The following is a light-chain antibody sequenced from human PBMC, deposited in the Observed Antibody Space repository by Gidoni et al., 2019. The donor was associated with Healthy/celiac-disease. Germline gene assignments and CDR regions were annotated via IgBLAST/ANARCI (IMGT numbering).Light chain of an antibody. CDR2: AAS. CDR3: QQYYSYPRT. V-gene: IGKV1-8*01. Sequence: IRMPTSPSSFSASTGDRVTITCRASQGISSYLAWYQQKPEKAPKLLIYAASTLQSGVPSRFSGSGSGTDFTLTISCLQSEDFATYYCQQYYSYPRTFGQGTKVEIK. CDR1: QGISSY. J-gene: IGKJ1*01.